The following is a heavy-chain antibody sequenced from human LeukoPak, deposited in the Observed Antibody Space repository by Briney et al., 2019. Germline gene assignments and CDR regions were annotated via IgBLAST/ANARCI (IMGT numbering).Heavy chain of an antibody. CDR1: GGSVSSGSYY. D-gene: IGHD3-10*01. J-gene: IGHJ4*02. Sequence: SETLSLTCTVSGGSVSSGSYYWSWIRQPPGKGLEWIGYIYYSGSTNYNPSLKSRVTISVDTSKNQFSLKLSSVTAADTAVYYCARISYYGSGSYFDYFDYWGQGTLVTVSS. V-gene: IGHV4-61*01. CDR2: IYYSGST. CDR3: ARISYYGSGSYFDYFDY.